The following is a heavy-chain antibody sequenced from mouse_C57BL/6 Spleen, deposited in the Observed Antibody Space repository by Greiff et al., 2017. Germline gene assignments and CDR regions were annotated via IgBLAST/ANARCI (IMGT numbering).Heavy chain of an antibody. CDR1: GYTFTSYW. CDR3: ARNWHSCFFDY. D-gene: IGHD4-1*01. CDR2: IYPSDSDT. Sequence: QVQLQQPGAELVRPGSSVKLSCKASGYTFTSYWMDWVKQRPGQGLEWIGNIYPSDSDTYYNQKFKDKATLTVDKSSSTAYMQLSSLTSEDSAVYDCARNWHSCFFDYWGQGTTLPGSS. J-gene: IGHJ2*01. V-gene: IGHV1-61*01.